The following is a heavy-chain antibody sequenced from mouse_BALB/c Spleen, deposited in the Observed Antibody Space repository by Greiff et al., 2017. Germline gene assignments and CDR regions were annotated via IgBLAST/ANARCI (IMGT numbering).Heavy chain of an antibody. J-gene: IGHJ1*01. CDR2: IYPGDGDT. CDR1: GYAFSSSW. CDR3: ARNDGYYWYFDV. D-gene: IGHD2-3*01. V-gene: IGHV1-82*01. Sequence: QVQLKESGPELVKPGASVKISCKASGYAFSSSWMNWVKQRPGQGLEWIGRIYPGDGDTNYNGKFKGKATLTADKSSSTAYMQLSSLTSVDSAVYYCARNDGYYWYFDVWGAGTTVTVSS.